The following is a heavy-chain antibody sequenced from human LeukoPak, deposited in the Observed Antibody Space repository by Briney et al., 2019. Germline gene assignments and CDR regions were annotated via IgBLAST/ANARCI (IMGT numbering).Heavy chain of an antibody. CDR1: GYTFTGYY. J-gene: IGHJ4*02. Sequence: EASAKVSCKASGYTFTGYYMHWLRQAPGQGLEWMGWIVPNSGGTNYAQKFQGRVTMTRDTSISTAYMELSRLRSDDTAVYYCARAERIFGVALEFDYWGQGTLVTVSS. CDR2: IVPNSGGT. CDR3: ARAERIFGVALEFDY. D-gene: IGHD3-3*01. V-gene: IGHV1-2*02.